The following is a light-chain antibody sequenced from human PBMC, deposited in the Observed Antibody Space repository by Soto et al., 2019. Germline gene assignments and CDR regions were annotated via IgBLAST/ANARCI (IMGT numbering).Light chain of an antibody. CDR3: QQRSNWPPLIS. J-gene: IGKJ5*01. Sequence: EIVLAQSPDTLSFSPWERXTLXLRTSQSVTTYLAWYQQKPGQAPRLLIYDASNRATGIPARFSGSGSGTDFTLTISSLEPEDFAVYYCQQRSNWPPLISFGQGTRLEIK. V-gene: IGKV3-11*01. CDR1: QSVTTY. CDR2: DAS.